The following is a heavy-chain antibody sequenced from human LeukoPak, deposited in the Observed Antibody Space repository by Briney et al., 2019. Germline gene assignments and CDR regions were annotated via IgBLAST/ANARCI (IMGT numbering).Heavy chain of an antibody. CDR2: IIPIFGTA. V-gene: IGHV1-69*13. Sequence: SVKVSCKASGGTFSSYAISWVRQAPGQGLEWMGGIIPIFGTANYAQKFQGRVTITADESTSTAYMGLSSLRSEDTAVYYCARVGYYYDSSGYSPLDYWGQGTLVTVSS. D-gene: IGHD3-22*01. CDR1: GGTFSSYA. J-gene: IGHJ4*02. CDR3: ARVGYYYDSSGYSPLDY.